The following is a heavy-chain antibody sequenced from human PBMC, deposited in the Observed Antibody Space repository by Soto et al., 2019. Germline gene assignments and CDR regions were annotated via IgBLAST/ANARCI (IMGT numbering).Heavy chain of an antibody. CDR1: GYTFTSYG. CDR2: ISAYNGNT. D-gene: IGHD3-3*01. V-gene: IGHV1-18*01. CDR3: AREPHLEWLLSRERRFAY. J-gene: IGHJ4*02. Sequence: ASVKVSCKASGYTFTSYGISWVRQAPGQGLEWMGWISAYNGNTNYAQKLQGRVTMTTDTSTSTAYMELRSLRSDDTAVYYCAREPHLEWLLSRERRFAYWGQGTLVTVSS.